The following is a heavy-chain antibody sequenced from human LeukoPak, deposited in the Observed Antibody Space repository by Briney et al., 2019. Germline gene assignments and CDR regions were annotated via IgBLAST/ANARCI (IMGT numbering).Heavy chain of an antibody. Sequence: SQTLSLTCTVSGGSISSGGYYWSWIRQPPGKGLEWIGYIYHSGSTYYNLSLMSRVTISVDTSKNQFSLKLSSVTAADTAVYYCARVEIAAAFYYYYYMDVWGKGTTVTVSS. CDR1: GGSISSGGYY. CDR3: ARVEIAAAFYYYYYMDV. CDR2: IYHSGST. V-gene: IGHV4-30-2*01. D-gene: IGHD6-13*01. J-gene: IGHJ6*03.